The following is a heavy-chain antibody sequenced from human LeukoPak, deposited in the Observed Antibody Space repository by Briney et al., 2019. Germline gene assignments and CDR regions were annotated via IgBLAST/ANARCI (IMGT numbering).Heavy chain of an antibody. D-gene: IGHD2-2*01. V-gene: IGHV4-59*02. Sequence: SETLSLTCTVFGDSVTGYFLNWVRQPPGEVLEWIGHIHKIGTTNYNPSLKSRLTISADTSKNQFFLQLSSVTAADTAVYYCARGGVKRYCSSTSCQRGAYYYYMDVWGKGTTVTVSS. CDR2: IHKIGTT. J-gene: IGHJ6*03. CDR1: GDSVTGYF. CDR3: ARGGVKRYCSSTSCQRGAYYYYMDV.